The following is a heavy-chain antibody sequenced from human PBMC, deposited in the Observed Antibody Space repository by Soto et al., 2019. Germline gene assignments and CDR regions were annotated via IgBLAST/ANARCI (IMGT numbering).Heavy chain of an antibody. CDR1: GGSISSGGYS. CDR2: IFHRGNT. J-gene: IGHJ3*02. Sequence: QLQLQESGSGLVKPSQTLSLTCAVSGGSISSGGYSWSWLRQPPGKGLEWIGYIFHRGNTYYNPSLNSRGTRSVDRSKNQFSLNLSSVAAADTAVYYWARIDVDTAMDTVIAFDIWGQGTMVTVS. D-gene: IGHD5-18*01. V-gene: IGHV4-30-2*01. CDR3: ARIDVDTAMDTVIAFDI.